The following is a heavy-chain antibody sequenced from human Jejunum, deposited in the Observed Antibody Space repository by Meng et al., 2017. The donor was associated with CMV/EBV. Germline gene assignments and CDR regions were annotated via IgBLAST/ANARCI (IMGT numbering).Heavy chain of an antibody. V-gene: IGHV3-53*01. CDR3: AKEGLNAPFDY. J-gene: IGHJ4*02. Sequence: EGYLGGSGVGWVQPGGSLRLSCAASGFTVSTNYMSWVRQAPGKGLEWVSVIYSGGNTYYADSVKGRFTISRDNSKNTLYLQMNNLRADDTAVYYCAKEGLNAPFDYWGQGTLVTVSS. CDR1: GFTVSTNY. CDR2: IYSGGNT.